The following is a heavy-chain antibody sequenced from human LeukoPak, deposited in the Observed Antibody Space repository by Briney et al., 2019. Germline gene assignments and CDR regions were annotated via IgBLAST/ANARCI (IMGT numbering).Heavy chain of an antibody. J-gene: IGHJ6*03. V-gene: IGHV4-39*01. CDR3: ARAYIISYYYYYMDV. D-gene: IGHD2/OR15-2a*01. CDR1: GGSISSSSYY. CDR2: IYYSGST. Sequence: SETLSLTCTVSGGSISSSSYYWGWIRQPPGKGLEWIGSIYYSGSTYYNPSLKSRVTISVDTSKNQFSLKLSSVTAADTAVYYCARAYIISYYYYYMDVWGKGTTVTVSS.